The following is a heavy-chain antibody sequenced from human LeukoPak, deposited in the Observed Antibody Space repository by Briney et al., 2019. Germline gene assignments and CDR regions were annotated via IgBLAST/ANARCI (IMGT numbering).Heavy chain of an antibody. CDR1: GFTFSSYA. V-gene: IGHV3-30-3*01. D-gene: IGHD2/OR15-2a*01. Sequence: PGRSLRLSCAASGFTFSSYAMHWVRQAPGKGLEWVAVISYDGSNKYYADSVKGRFTISRDSSKNTLYLQMNSLRAEDTAVYYCAREREYAYFDYWGQGTLVTVSS. CDR2: ISYDGSNK. CDR3: AREREYAYFDY. J-gene: IGHJ4*02.